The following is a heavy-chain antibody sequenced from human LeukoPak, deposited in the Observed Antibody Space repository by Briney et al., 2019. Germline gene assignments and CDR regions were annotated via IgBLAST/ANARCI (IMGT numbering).Heavy chain of an antibody. J-gene: IGHJ3*02. CDR3: AREGDYGSGSYFTI. CDR2: IIPIFGTA. Sequence: SVEVSCKASGGTFSSYAISWVRQAPGQGLEWMGGIIPIFGTANYAQKFQGRVTITADKSTSTAYMELSSLRSEDAAVYYCAREGDYGSGSYFTIWGQGTMVTVSS. CDR1: GGTFSSYA. V-gene: IGHV1-69*06. D-gene: IGHD3-10*01.